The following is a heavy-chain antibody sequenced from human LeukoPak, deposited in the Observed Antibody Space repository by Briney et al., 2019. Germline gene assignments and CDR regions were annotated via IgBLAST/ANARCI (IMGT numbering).Heavy chain of an antibody. CDR3: ARVVTPRYCSSTSCYWKGRFDP. Sequence: SVKVSCKASGGTLSRYAISWVRQAPGQGLEWMGGIIASFGTANYAQKFQGRVTISADESTSTAYMELSSLRSEDTAVYYCARVVTPRYCSSTSCYWKGRFDPWGQGTLVTVSS. CDR1: GGTLSRYA. CDR2: IIASFGTA. D-gene: IGHD2-2*01. V-gene: IGHV1-69*13. J-gene: IGHJ5*02.